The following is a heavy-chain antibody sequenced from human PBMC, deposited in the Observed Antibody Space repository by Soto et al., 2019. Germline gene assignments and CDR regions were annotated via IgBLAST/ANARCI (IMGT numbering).Heavy chain of an antibody. CDR2: ISYDGSQT. CDR1: GLTFRSYA. D-gene: IGHD6-6*01. CDR3: AKAVLFSIAARNNHYGMDV. J-gene: IGHJ6*02. V-gene: IGHV3-30*18. Sequence: HLAESGGGVVQPGRSLRLSCEASGLTFRSYAMHWVRQAPGKGLEWMAAISYDGSQTFYADSVKGRFAISRDNSENTLYLQMDSLRVDDSSVYYCAKAVLFSIAARNNHYGMDVWGQGTTVTVSS.